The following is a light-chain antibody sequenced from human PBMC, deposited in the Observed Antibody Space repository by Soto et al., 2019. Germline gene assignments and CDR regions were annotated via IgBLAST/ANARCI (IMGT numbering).Light chain of an antibody. CDR2: WGS. CDR3: MQALQTPLT. V-gene: IGKV2-28*01. CDR1: QSLLHSNGYTY. J-gene: IGKJ3*01. Sequence: DIVMTQSPLSLPVTSGEPASISCRSSQSLLHSNGYTYLDWYLQKPGQSPQLLIYWGSNRASGVPDRFSGSGSGTDFTLKISRVEAEDVGVYYCMQALQTPLTFGPGTKVDIK.